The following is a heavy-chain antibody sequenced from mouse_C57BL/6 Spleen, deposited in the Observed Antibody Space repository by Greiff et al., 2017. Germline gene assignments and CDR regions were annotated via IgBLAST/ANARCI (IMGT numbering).Heavy chain of an antibody. V-gene: IGHV1-50*01. CDR1: GYTFTSYW. D-gene: IGHD1-1*01. CDR3: ARGAPIRWVPPSTVVGND. CDR2: IDPSDSYT. J-gene: IGHJ2*01. Sequence: QVQLQQPGAELVKPGASVKLSCKASGYTFTSYWMQWVKQRPGQGLEWIGEIDPSDSYTKYNQKFKGKATLPVDTSSSTAYLPLSRLTSEDAAVYYWARGAPIRWVPPSTVVGNDWGQGTTLTVSS.